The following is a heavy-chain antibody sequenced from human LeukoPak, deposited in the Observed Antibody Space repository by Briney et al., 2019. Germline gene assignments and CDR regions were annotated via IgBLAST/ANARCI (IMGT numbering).Heavy chain of an antibody. CDR1: GFTFSSYS. Sequence: PGGSLRLSCAASGFTFSSYSMNWVRQAPGKGLEWVSSISSSSYIYYADSVKGRFTISRDNAKNSLYLQMNSLRAEDTAVYYCARASLPNYDSSGYDYWGQGTLVTVSS. CDR2: ISSSSYI. J-gene: IGHJ4*02. D-gene: IGHD3-22*01. V-gene: IGHV3-21*01. CDR3: ARASLPNYDSSGYDY.